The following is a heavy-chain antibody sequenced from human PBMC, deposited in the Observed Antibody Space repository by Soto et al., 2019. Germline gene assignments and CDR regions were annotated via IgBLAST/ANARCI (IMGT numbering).Heavy chain of an antibody. CDR3: ARESRCPTAGGPYYGMDV. Sequence: QVQLVQSGAEVKKPGSSVKVSCKASGGTFSSYAISWVRQAPGQGLEWMGGIIPIFGTANYAQKFQGRVTITADESTSTAYMERSSLRSEDTAVYYCARESRCPTAGGPYYGMDVWGQGTTVTFSS. J-gene: IGHJ6*02. V-gene: IGHV1-69*01. D-gene: IGHD2-15*01. CDR1: GGTFSSYA. CDR2: IIPIFGTA.